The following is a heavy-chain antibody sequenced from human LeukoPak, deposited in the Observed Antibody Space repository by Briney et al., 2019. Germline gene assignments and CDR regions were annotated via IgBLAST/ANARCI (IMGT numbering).Heavy chain of an antibody. D-gene: IGHD2-2*02. Sequence: GASVKVSCKASGGTFSSYAISWVRQAPGQGLEWMGGTIPIFGTANYAQKFQGRVTITTDESTSTAYMELSSLRSEDTAVYYCARERSEYCSSTSCYNLDYWGQGTLVTVSS. V-gene: IGHV1-69*05. CDR3: ARERSEYCSSTSCYNLDY. CDR2: TIPIFGTA. CDR1: GGTFSSYA. J-gene: IGHJ4*02.